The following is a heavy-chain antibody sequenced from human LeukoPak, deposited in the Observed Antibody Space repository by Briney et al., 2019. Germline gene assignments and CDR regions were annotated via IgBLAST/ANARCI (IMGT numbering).Heavy chain of an antibody. CDR1: EFVFSDYY. CDR2: ISSSGGTK. D-gene: IGHD3-3*01. V-gene: IGHV3-11*01. CDR3: ARVGVATRGYYYGMDV. J-gene: IGHJ6*02. Sequence: GGSLRPSCAASEFVFSDYYMSWIRQAPGKGLEWVSHISSSGGTKFHADSVKGRFTISRDNAKHELYLQMNSLRAEDKAVNYFARVGVATRGYYYGMDVWGQGTTVTVSS.